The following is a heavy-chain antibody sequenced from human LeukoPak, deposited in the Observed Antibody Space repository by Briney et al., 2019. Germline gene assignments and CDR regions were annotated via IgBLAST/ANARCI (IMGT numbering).Heavy chain of an antibody. D-gene: IGHD4-17*01. CDR3: ARDPYGDHTFDY. CDR2: IIPIFGTA. Sequence: GSSVKVSCKASGGTFSSYAISWVRQAPGQGLEWMGRIIPIFGTANYAQKFQGRVTITTDESTSTAYMELSSLRSEDTAAYYCARDPYGDHTFDYWGQGTLVTVSS. J-gene: IGHJ4*02. V-gene: IGHV1-69*05. CDR1: GGTFSSYA.